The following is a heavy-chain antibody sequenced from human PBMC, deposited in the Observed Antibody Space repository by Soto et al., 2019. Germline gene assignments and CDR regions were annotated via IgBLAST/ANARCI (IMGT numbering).Heavy chain of an antibody. Sequence: PSETLSLTCTVSGGSISSYYWSWIRQPPGKGLEWIGYIYYSGRTNYNPSLKSRVTISVDTSKNQFSLKLSSVTAADTAVYYCARAAIGFRFDPWGQGTLVTVSS. V-gene: IGHV4-59*01. CDR1: GGSISSYY. CDR3: ARAAIGFRFDP. J-gene: IGHJ5*02. CDR2: IYYSGRT. D-gene: IGHD2-21*01.